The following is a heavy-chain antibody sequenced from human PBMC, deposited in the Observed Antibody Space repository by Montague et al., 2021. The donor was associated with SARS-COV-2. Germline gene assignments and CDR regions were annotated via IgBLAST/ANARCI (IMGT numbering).Heavy chain of an antibody. CDR2: IDWDDDK. Sequence: PALVKPTQTLTLTCTFSGFSLSTSGMCVSWIRQPPGKALEWLARIDWDDDKYYSTSLKTRPTISKDTSKNQVVLTMTNMDPVDTATYYCARYYYYGMDVWGQGTTVTVSS. CDR1: GFSLSTSGMC. V-gene: IGHV2-70*11. CDR3: ARYYYYGMDV. J-gene: IGHJ6*02.